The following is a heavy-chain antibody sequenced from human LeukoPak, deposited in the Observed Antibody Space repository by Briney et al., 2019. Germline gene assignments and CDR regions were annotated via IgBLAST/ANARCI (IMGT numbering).Heavy chain of an antibody. Sequence: ASVKVSCKASGYTFTGYYMHWVRQAPGQGLEWMGWINPNSGGTNYAQKFQGRVTMTRDTFISTAYMELSRLRSDDTAVYYCARKMVRGPYYYYGMDVWGQGTTVTVSS. V-gene: IGHV1-2*02. CDR2: INPNSGGT. CDR3: ARKMVRGPYYYYGMDV. D-gene: IGHD3-10*01. J-gene: IGHJ6*02. CDR1: GYTFTGYY.